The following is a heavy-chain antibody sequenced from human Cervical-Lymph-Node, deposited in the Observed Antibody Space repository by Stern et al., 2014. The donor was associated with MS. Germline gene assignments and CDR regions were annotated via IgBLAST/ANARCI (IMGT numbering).Heavy chain of an antibody. D-gene: IGHD3-3*01. CDR1: GYTFTNFY. CDR2: INPSGGST. V-gene: IGHV1-46*01. CDR3: VREAEVARVVFFGY. J-gene: IGHJ4*02. Sequence: VQLVESGAEVKKPGASVKVSCKASGYTFTNFYMHWVRQAPGQGLEWMGIINPSGGSTSYAQKFQGRVTMTRDTSTITVYMELSSLRSEDTAVYYCVREAEVARVVFFGYWGQGSLVTVSS.